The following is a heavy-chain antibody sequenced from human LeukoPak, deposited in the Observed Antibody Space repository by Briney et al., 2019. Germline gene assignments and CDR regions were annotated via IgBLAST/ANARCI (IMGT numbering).Heavy chain of an antibody. CDR2: IWHDGTNK. CDR3: ARTFRRDGYNYDY. Sequence: PGGSLRLSCAASGITFSDTWMSWVRQAPGTGLEWVAVIWHDGTNKGYADSVKGRFTISRDNSKNTLYLQMNSLRAEDTAVYYCARTFRRDGYNYDYWGQGTLVTVSS. V-gene: IGHV3-33*08. J-gene: IGHJ4*02. D-gene: IGHD5-24*01. CDR1: GITFSDTW.